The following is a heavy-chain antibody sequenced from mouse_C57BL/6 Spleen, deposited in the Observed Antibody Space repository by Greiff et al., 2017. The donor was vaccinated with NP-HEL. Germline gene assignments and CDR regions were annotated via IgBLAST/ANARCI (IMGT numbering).Heavy chain of an antibody. CDR2: FYPGSGSI. V-gene: IGHV1-62-2*01. Sequence: QVQLQQSGAELVKPGASVKLSCKASGYTFTEYTIHWVKQRSGQGLEWIGWFYPGSGSIKYNEKFKDKATLTADKSSSTVYMELSRLTSEDSAVYVCARHEESYGSSPYWYFDVWGTGTTVTVSS. CDR3: ARHEESYGSSPYWYFDV. J-gene: IGHJ1*03. CDR1: GYTFTEYT. D-gene: IGHD1-1*01.